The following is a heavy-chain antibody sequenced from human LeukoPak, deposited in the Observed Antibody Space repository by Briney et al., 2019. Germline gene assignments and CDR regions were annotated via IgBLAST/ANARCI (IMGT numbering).Heavy chain of an antibody. D-gene: IGHD6-13*01. CDR3: ARISGILGSSWRLDP. V-gene: IGHV1-8*01. Sequence: ASVKVSCKASGYTFTSYDINWVRQATGQGPEWMGWMNPNSGNTGYAQKFQGRVTMTRNTSISTAYMELSSLRSEDTAVYYCARISGILGSSWRLDPWGQGTLVTVSS. J-gene: IGHJ5*02. CDR1: GYTFTSYD. CDR2: MNPNSGNT.